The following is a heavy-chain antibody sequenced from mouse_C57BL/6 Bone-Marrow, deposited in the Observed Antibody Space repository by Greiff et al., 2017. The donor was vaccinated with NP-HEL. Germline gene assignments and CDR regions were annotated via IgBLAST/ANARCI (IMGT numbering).Heavy chain of an antibody. V-gene: IGHV1-66*01. CDR3: AREGFITTVVAHFDY. CDR2: IYPGSGNT. J-gene: IGHJ2*01. CDR1: GYSFTSYY. D-gene: IGHD1-1*01. Sequence: QVQLQQSGPELVKPGASVKISCKASGYSFTSYYIHWVKQRPGQGLEWIGWIYPGSGNTKYNEKFKGKATLTADTSSSTAYMQLSSLTSEDSAVYYCAREGFITTVVAHFDYWGQGTTLTVSS.